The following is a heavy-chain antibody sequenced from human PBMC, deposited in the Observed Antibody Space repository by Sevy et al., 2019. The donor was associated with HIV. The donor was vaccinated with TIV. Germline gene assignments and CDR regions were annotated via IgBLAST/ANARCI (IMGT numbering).Heavy chain of an antibody. J-gene: IGHJ4*02. D-gene: IGHD1-1*01. V-gene: IGHV3-33*01. Sequence: GGSLRLSCKASGFIFSRYGVHWVRQAPGKGLEWVASIFNDGKTKYYGDSVKGRFTISRDDSKNTLYLQMDSLRAEDTAVYYCARESGSVWYLDYWGQGTLVTVSS. CDR2: IFNDGKTK. CDR1: GFIFSRYG. CDR3: ARESGSVWYLDY.